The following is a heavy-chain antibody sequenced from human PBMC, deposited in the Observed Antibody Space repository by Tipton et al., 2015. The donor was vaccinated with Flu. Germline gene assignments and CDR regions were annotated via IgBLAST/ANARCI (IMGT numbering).Heavy chain of an antibody. V-gene: IGHV4-39*01. D-gene: IGHD6-13*01. CDR2: IYYSGST. CDR3: ARGGYSSSWYDY. CDR1: GGSISSSSYY. J-gene: IGHJ4*02. Sequence: TLSLTCTVSGGSISSSSYYWGWIRQPPGKGLEWIGCIYYSGSTYYNPSLKSRVTISVDTSKNQFSLKLSSVTAADTAVDYCARGGYSSSWYDYWGQGTLVTVSS.